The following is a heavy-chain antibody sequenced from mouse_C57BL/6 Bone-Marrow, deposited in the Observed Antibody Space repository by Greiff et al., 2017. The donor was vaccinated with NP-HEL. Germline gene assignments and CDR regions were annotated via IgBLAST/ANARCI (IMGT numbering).Heavy chain of an antibody. CDR1: GYAFSSSW. CDR2: IYPGDGDT. V-gene: IGHV1-82*01. CDR3: ARSHYGRGGAWFAY. Sequence: VQLQQSGPELVKPGASVKISCKASGYAFSSSWMNWVKQRPGKGLEWIGRIYPGDGDTNYNGKFKGKATLTADKSSSTAYMQLSSLTSEDSAVYFCARSHYGRGGAWFAYWGQGTLVTVSA. D-gene: IGHD1-1*01. J-gene: IGHJ3*01.